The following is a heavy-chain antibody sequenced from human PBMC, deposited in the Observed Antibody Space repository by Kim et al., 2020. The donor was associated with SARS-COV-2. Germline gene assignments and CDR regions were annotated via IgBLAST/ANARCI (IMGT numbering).Heavy chain of an antibody. CDR1: GFTFSSYA. J-gene: IGHJ4*02. CDR2: ISGSGGST. V-gene: IGHV3-23*01. CDR3: AKQVGATTRDIDY. D-gene: IGHD1-26*01. Sequence: GGSLRLSCAASGFTFSSYAMSWVRQAPGKGLVWVSAISGSGGSTYYADSVRGRFTISRDNSKNTLYLQMNSLRAEDTAVYYCAKQVGATTRDIDYWGQGTLVTVSS.